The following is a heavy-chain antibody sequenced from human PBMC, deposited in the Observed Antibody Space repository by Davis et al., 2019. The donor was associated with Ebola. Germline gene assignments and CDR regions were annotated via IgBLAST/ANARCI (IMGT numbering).Heavy chain of an antibody. CDR3: ARVSGYDFWSGYYPHDAFDI. J-gene: IGHJ3*02. CDR1: GYTFTSYY. CDR2: INPSGGST. D-gene: IGHD3-3*01. V-gene: IGHV1-46*01. Sequence: ASVKVSCKASGYTFTSYYMHWVRQAPGQGLEWMGIINPSGGSTSYAQKFQGRVTMTRDTSTSTVYMELSSLRSEDTAVYYCARVSGYDFWSGYYPHDAFDIWGQGTMVTVSS.